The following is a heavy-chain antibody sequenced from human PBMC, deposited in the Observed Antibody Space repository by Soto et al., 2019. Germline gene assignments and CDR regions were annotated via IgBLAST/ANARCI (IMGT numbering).Heavy chain of an antibody. J-gene: IGHJ5*02. V-gene: IGHV4-31*03. CDR1: GGSISSGGYY. Sequence: QVQLQESGPGLVKPSQTLSLTCTVSGGSISSGGYYWSWIRQHPGKGLEWIGYIYYSGSTYYNPSLKSRVTISVDTSKNQFSLKLSSVTAADTAVYYCAREGPNCISTSCYIRDWNWFDPWGQGTLVTVSS. CDR2: IYYSGST. D-gene: IGHD2-2*02. CDR3: AREGPNCISTSCYIRDWNWFDP.